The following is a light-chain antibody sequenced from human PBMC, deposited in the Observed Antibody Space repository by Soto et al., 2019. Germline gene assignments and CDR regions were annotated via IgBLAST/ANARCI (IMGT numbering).Light chain of an antibody. CDR1: QSVNINY. CDR2: GAS. CDR3: QQHASSAWT. V-gene: IGKV3-20*01. J-gene: IGKJ1*01. Sequence: EVVVTQSPGTLSLSPGERATLSCRASQSVNINYLAWDQQKPGQAPRLLIFGASNRATGIPARFSGSGSGTDFTLTIRRLEPEDSAVYYCQQHASSAWTFGQGTSVEIK.